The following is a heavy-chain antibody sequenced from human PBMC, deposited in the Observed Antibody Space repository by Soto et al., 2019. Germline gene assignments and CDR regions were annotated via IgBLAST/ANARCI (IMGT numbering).Heavy chain of an antibody. Sequence: SVKVSCKASGGTFSSYAISWVRQAPGQGLEWMGGIIPIFGTANYAQKFQGRVTITADESTSTAYMEWSSLKATDTAFYYCATWRSSHWFDYWGQGTLVTVSS. CDR3: ATWRSSHWFDY. V-gene: IGHV1-69*13. J-gene: IGHJ4*02. CDR2: IIPIFGTA. D-gene: IGHD2-2*01. CDR1: GGTFSSYA.